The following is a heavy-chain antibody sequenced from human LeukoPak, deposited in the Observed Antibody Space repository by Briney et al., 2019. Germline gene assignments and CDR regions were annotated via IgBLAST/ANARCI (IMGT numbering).Heavy chain of an antibody. D-gene: IGHD5-18*01. J-gene: IGHJ3*02. V-gene: IGHV4-4*02. CDR1: GGSISSSNW. CDR2: VYHIGST. CDR3: AKDTAMFLGSVSGAFDI. Sequence: SETLSLTCAVSGGSISSSNWWSWVRQPPGKGLGWIGEVYHIGSTNYNPSLKSRVTISVDKSTNQFSLKLSSVTAADTAVYYCAKDTAMFLGSVSGAFDIWGKGTMVTVSS.